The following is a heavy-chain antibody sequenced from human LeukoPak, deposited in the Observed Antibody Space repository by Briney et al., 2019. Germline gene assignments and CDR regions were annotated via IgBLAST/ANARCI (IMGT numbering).Heavy chain of an antibody. V-gene: IGHV4-61*09. J-gene: IGHJ4*02. CDR3: ARNSYSGSYFGY. CDR1: GGSVSSNRYY. CDR2: IYSSGIT. D-gene: IGHD1-26*01. Sequence: SQTLSLNCTVSGGSVSSNRYYWTWIRQPAGKGLEWIGHIYSSGITHYNPSLKSRVTISVDTSKNQFPLKLSSVTAADTAVYYCARNSYSGSYFGYWGQGTLVTVSS.